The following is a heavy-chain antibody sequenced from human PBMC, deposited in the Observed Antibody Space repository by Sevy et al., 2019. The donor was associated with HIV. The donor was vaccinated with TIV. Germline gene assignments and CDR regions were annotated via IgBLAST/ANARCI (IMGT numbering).Heavy chain of an antibody. V-gene: IGHV1-2*06. CDR3: ARAYCSDGSCYEGAY. Sequence: VKVSCKASGYTFTGYYIHWVRQAPGQGLEWMGRISPMNGDTDYAQKFQGRVTMTRDTSISAAYLDVTRLRSDDTATYYCARAYCSDGSCYEGAYWGQGTLVTVSS. D-gene: IGHD2-15*01. CDR2: ISPMNGDT. CDR1: GYTFTGYY. J-gene: IGHJ4*02.